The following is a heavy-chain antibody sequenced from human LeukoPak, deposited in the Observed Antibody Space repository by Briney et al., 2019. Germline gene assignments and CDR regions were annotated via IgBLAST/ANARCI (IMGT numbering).Heavy chain of an antibody. V-gene: IGHV4-59*08. J-gene: IGHJ4*02. D-gene: IGHD3-22*01. CDR1: GGSISGYY. CDR2: IHYSGST. CDR3: ARLDSSGYAYFDS. Sequence: SETLSLTCTVSGGSISGYYWIWIRQPPGKGLEYIAYIHYSGSTDYNPSLKSRVIISLDMSKNQFSLKLSSVTAADTAVYYCARLDSSGYAYFDSWGEGTPVTVSS.